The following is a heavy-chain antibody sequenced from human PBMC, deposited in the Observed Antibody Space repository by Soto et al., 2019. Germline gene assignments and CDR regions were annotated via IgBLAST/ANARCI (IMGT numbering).Heavy chain of an antibody. Sequence: PSETLSLTCAVYRASFSTHYWSWIRQPPGKGLEWIGQIDHRGNTNYNPSLKSRVTISFDTSKNQFSLNLSSVTAADTAAYYCASHCSGGICYYGFDDW. D-gene: IGHD2-15*01. J-gene: IGHJ3*01. CDR1: RASFSTHY. CDR3: ASHCSGGICYYGFDD. CDR2: IDHRGNT. V-gene: IGHV4-34*01.